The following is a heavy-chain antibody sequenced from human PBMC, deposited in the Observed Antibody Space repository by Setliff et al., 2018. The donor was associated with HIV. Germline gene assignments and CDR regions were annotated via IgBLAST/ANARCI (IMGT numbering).Heavy chain of an antibody. Sequence: PSETLSLTCTVSGGSISSNNYYWGWIRQPPGKGLEWIGTMYYSGRTYYNRSLKSRVTISVDTSNQFSLKLSSVTAADAAVYYCARSPTYRSSWEYYFDYWGQGILVTVSS. J-gene: IGHJ4*02. V-gene: IGHV4-39*01. D-gene: IGHD6-13*01. CDR1: GGSISSNNYY. CDR3: ARSPTYRSSWEYYFDY. CDR2: MYYSGRT.